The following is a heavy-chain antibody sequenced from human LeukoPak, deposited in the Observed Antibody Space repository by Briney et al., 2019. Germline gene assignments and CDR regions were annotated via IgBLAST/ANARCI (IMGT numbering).Heavy chain of an antibody. CDR3: ARTYGSGSYYYYYYMDV. Sequence: PGGSLRLSCAASGFTVSSNYMSWVRQAPGKGLEWVSVIYSGGSTYYADSVKGRFTISRDNSKNTLYLQMNSLRAEDTAVYYCARTYGSGSYYYYYYMDVWGKGTTVTVSS. V-gene: IGHV3-66*01. CDR1: GFTVSSNY. D-gene: IGHD3-10*01. J-gene: IGHJ6*03. CDR2: IYSGGST.